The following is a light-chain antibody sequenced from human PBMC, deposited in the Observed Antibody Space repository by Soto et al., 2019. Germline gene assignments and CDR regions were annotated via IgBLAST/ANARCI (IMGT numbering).Light chain of an antibody. CDR2: GAS. Sequence: DIVMTQSPDSLAVSLGERATLSCRASESVTNYLAWYQQKPGQAPRLLIYGASTRATDVPDRFSGSGSGADFTLSISRLEPEDFAVYYCQQYGSSPPRTFGQGTKVDI. CDR1: ESVTNY. J-gene: IGKJ1*01. V-gene: IGKV3-20*01. CDR3: QQYGSSPPRT.